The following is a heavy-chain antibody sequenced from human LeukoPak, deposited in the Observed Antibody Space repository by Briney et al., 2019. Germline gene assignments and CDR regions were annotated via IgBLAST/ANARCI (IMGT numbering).Heavy chain of an antibody. J-gene: IGHJ4*02. Sequence: GSLRLSCVASGFTFSSYALSWVRPAPGKGLEWVSAIIGSGGSTSYADSVKGRFTISRDNSKNTLYLQMNSLRAEDTAVYYCANRGYQYYFDCWGQGTLVTVSS. V-gene: IGHV3-23*01. CDR2: IIGSGGST. D-gene: IGHD3-22*01. CDR3: ANRGYQYYFDC. CDR1: GFTFSSYA.